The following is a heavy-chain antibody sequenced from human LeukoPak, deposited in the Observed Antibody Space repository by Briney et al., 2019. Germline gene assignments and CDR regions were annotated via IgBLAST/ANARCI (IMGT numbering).Heavy chain of an antibody. J-gene: IGHJ6*03. CDR2: MNPNSGNT. CDR3: ARGLRLPTRARYYYYYMDV. V-gene: IGHV1-8*03. Sequence: ASVKVSFKASGYTFTSYDINWVRQATGQGLEWMGWMNPNSGNTGYAQKFQGRVTITSNTSISTAYMELSSLRSEDTAVYYCARGLRLPTRARYYYYYMDVWGKGTTVTVSS. CDR1: GYTFTSYD.